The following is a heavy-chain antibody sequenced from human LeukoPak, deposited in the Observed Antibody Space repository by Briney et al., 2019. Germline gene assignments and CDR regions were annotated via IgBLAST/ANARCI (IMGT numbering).Heavy chain of an antibody. D-gene: IGHD5-18*01. V-gene: IGHV3-30*04. J-gene: IGHJ4*02. CDR1: GFTFSSYA. CDR3: ARDPIVGYSYGSYYFDY. CDR2: ISYDGNNK. Sequence: GGSLRLSCAASGFTFSSYAMHWVRQAPGKGLEWVAVISYDGNNKYYGDSVKGRFTISRDNSKNTLYLQMNSLRAEDTAVYYCARDPIVGYSYGSYYFDYWGQGTLVTVSS.